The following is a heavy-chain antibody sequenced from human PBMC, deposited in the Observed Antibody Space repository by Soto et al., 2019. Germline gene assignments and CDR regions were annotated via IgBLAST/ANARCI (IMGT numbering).Heavy chain of an antibody. D-gene: IGHD3-3*01. CDR1: GVTFSDDY. CDR2: ISSSSSYT. J-gene: IGHJ3*02. CDR3: ARDTSRTYYDFCSGYSDAFDI. V-gene: IGHV3-11*06. Sequence: PGGSRRLSWAGSGVTFSDDYMSWIRQAPGKGLEWVSYISSSSSYTNYADSVKGRFTISRDNAKNSLYLQMNSLRAEDTAVHYCARDTSRTYYDFCSGYSDAFDIWAQRTTVPVSS.